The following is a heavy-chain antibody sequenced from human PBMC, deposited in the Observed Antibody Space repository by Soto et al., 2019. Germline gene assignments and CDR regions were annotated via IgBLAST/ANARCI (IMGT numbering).Heavy chain of an antibody. CDR2: VHPDSGGT. CDR3: ARGAQGFFPVSGIYFYFDH. CDR1: GYTFTNHL. D-gene: IGHD3-22*01. Sequence: ASVKVSCKASGYTFTNHLISWVRQSPGQGLQWVGWVHPDSGGTNVAQAFQDRVTMTADTSITTAYMDLARLRPDDTAIFYCARGAQGFFPVSGIYFYFDHWGQGTPVTVSS. V-gene: IGHV1-2*02. J-gene: IGHJ4*02.